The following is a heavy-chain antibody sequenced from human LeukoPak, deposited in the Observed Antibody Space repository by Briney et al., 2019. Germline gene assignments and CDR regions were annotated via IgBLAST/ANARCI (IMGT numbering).Heavy chain of an antibody. V-gene: IGHV4-34*01. D-gene: IGHD3-22*01. CDR1: GGSFSGYY. J-gene: IGHJ4*02. CDR3: ARAKGGLFPDFDY. CDR2: INHSRST. Sequence: SETLSLTCAVYGGSFSGYYWSWIRQPPGKGLEWIGEINHSRSTNSNPSLKSRVTISVDTSKNQFSLKLNSVTAADTAVYYCARAKGGLFPDFDYWGQGTRVTVSS.